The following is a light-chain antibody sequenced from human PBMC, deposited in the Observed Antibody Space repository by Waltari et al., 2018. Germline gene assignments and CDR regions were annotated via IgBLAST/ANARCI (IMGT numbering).Light chain of an antibody. Sequence: QSALTQPPSASGSPGQSVTISCPGTSSDVGGYNYVSWYQQHPGKAPKLMISEVSNRQSAGPDRFGGSRSGNAAPLTVCGRQAEAEADYSCSSYAGNNIDVYGGGTKVTVL. CDR3: SSYAGNNIDV. CDR1: SSDVGGYNY. J-gene: IGLJ1*01. CDR2: EVS. V-gene: IGLV2-8*01.